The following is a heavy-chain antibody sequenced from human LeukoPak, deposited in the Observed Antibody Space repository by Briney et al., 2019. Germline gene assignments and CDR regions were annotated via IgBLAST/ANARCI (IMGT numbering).Heavy chain of an antibody. D-gene: IGHD6-13*01. V-gene: IGHV3-30-3*01. CDR2: ISYDGSNK. J-gene: IGHJ4*02. CDR1: GFTFSSYA. CDR3: ARDKGSSWYYFDY. Sequence: GGSLRLSCAASGFTFSSYAMHWVRQAPGKGLEWVAVISYDGSNKYYADSVKGRFTISRDNSKNTLYLQMNSLRAEDTAVYYCARDKGSSWYYFDYWGQGTLVTVSS.